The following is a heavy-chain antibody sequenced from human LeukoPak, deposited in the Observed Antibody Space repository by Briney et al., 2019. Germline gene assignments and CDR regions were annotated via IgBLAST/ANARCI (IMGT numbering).Heavy chain of an antibody. J-gene: IGHJ6*02. CDR3: ARDYYGSGSYYNELPQVGDYYGMDV. CDR2: IYSGGIT. CDR1: VFTLSSNY. Sequence: PGGSLRLSCAASVFTLSSNYMSWVRLAPPTGMEWAAVIYSGGITYDADAWKGRFSIYRHNSKNTLYLQMNSLRAEDTAVYYCARDYYGSGSYYNELPQVGDYYGMDVWGQGTTATVSS. D-gene: IGHD3-10*01. V-gene: IGHV3-53*04.